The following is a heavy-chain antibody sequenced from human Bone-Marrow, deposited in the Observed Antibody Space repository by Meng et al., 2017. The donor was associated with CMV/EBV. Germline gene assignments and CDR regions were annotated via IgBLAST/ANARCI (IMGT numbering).Heavy chain of an antibody. CDR2: ISYDGSNK. J-gene: IGHJ4*02. Sequence: GESLKISCAASGFTFSSYWMHWVRQAPGKGLEWVAVISYDGSNKYYADSVKGRFTISRDNSKNTLYLQMNSLRAEDTAVYYCASGSTTVVTPQGYWGQGTLVPIAS. CDR3: ASGSTTVVTPQGY. D-gene: IGHD4-23*01. V-gene: IGHV3-30*03. CDR1: GFTFSSYW.